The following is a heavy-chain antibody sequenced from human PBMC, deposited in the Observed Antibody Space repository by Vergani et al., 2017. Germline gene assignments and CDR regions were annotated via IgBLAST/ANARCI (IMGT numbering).Heavy chain of an antibody. CDR2: IYPGDSAT. Sequence: EVQLVQSGEEVKKPGESLKLSCKRSGYSFTSYWIGWARQMPGKGLEWMGSIYPGDSATRYSPSFQGQVTISADKSISTAYLQWSSLKASDTAMYYCARNVYYDFWSGYRYYYYMDVWGKGTTVTVS. CDR3: ARNVYYDFWSGYRYYYYMDV. D-gene: IGHD3-3*01. CDR1: GYSFTSYW. V-gene: IGHV5-51*01. J-gene: IGHJ6*03.